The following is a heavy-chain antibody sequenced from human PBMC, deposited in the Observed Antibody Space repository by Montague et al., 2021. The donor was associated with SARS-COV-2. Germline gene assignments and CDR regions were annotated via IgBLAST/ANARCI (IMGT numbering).Heavy chain of an antibody. J-gene: IGHJ3*02. Sequence: SLRLSCAAPGFTFSNYDMNWVRPAPGKGPEWISYIRTSAYTTSYAGSVKGRFTISRDNGKNSLYLQMNSLRVEDTAVYYCTRDYRSIVGDGLDIWGQGTKVTVSS. V-gene: IGHV3-48*03. CDR2: IRTSAYTT. CDR1: GFTFSNYD. CDR3: TRDYRSIVGDGLDI. D-gene: IGHD3-16*02.